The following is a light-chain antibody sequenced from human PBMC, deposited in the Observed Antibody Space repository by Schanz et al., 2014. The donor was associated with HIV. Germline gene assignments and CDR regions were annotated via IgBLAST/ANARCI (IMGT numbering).Light chain of an antibody. CDR3: QQYGSAPNT. V-gene: IGKV3-20*01. CDR1: RSVNSN. J-gene: IGKJ2*01. CDR2: RAS. Sequence: EIVLTQSPATLSLSPGERATLTCRASRSVNSNLAWYQQKPGQAPRLLIYRASTRATGIPDRFSGSGSGTDFTLTISRLEPEDFAVYHCQQYGSAPNTFGQGTNLEIK.